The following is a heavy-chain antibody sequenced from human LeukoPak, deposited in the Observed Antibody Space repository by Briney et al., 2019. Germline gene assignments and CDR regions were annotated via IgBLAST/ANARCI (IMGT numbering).Heavy chain of an antibody. CDR2: IYYSGST. J-gene: IGHJ2*01. V-gene: IGHV4-59*01. CDR1: GGSISSYY. Sequence: SETLSLTCTVSGGSISSYYWSWIRQPPGKGLEWIGYIYYSGSTNYNPSLKSRVTISVDTSKNQFSLKLSSVTAADTAVYYCAREEPGSSWYRYFDLWGRGTLVTVSS. CDR3: AREEPGSSWYRYFDL. D-gene: IGHD6-13*01.